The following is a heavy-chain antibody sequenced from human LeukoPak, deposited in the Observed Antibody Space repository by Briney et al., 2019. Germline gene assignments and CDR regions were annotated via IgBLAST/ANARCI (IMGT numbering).Heavy chain of an antibody. Sequence: GRSLRLSCAASGFTFDDYAMHWVRQAPGKGLEWVSGISGSDGTTYYADSVKGRFTISRDNSKNTLYLQMNSLRAEDTAVYYCAKDYYGADWGQGTLVTVSS. CDR3: AKDYYGAD. CDR1: GFTFDDYA. CDR2: ISGSDGTT. D-gene: IGHD4-17*01. J-gene: IGHJ4*02. V-gene: IGHV3-23*01.